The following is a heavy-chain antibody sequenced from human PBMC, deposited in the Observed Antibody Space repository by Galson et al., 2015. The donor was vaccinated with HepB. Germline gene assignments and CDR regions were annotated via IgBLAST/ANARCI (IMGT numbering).Heavy chain of an antibody. D-gene: IGHD3-9*01. J-gene: IGHJ4*02. CDR1: GYTLTELS. CDR2: FDPEDGET. V-gene: IGHV1-24*01. CDR3: ATDYDILTGYYRVALLRY. Sequence: SVKVSCKVSGYTLTELSMHWVRQAPGKGLEWMGGFDPEDGETIYAQKFQGRVTMTEDTSTDTAYMELSSLRSEDTAVYYCATDYDILTGYYRVALLRYWGQGTLVTVSS.